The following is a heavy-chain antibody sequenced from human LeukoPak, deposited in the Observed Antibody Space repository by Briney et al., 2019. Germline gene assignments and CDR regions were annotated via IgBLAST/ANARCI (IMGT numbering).Heavy chain of an antibody. CDR3: AKEVTVTTYYYYYYGMDV. CDR1: GLTFSSYA. CDR2: ISGSGGST. J-gene: IGHJ6*02. V-gene: IGHV3-23*01. D-gene: IGHD4-17*01. Sequence: PGGSLRLSCAASGLTFSSYAMSWVRQAPGKGLEWVSAISGSGGSTYYADSVKGRFTISRDNSKNTLYLQMNSLRAEDTVVYYCAKEVTVTTYYYYYYGMDVWGQGTTVTVSS.